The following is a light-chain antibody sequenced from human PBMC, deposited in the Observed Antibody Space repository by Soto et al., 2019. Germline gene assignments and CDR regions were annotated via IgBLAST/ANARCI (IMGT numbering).Light chain of an antibody. CDR2: DAS. CDR3: QQYNSYST. V-gene: IGKV1-5*01. Sequence: DIQMTQSPSTLSASVGDRVTITCRASQSISSWLAWYQQKPGKAPKLLIYDASRLESGVPSWFSGSGSWTEFTLTISSLQPDDFATYYCQQYNSYSTFGQGTKLEIK. J-gene: IGKJ2*01. CDR1: QSISSW.